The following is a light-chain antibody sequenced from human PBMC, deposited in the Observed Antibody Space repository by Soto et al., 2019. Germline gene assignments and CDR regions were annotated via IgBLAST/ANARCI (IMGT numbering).Light chain of an antibody. CDR2: GNS. CDR3: QSYDSSLSGSNV. CDR1: SSNIGAGYD. J-gene: IGLJ1*01. Sequence: QSVLTQPPSVSGAPGQRVTISCTGSSSNIGAGYDVHWYQQLPGTAPKLLIYGNSNRPSGVPDRFSGSKSGTSASLAITGLQAEDEADHYCQSYDSSLSGSNVFGTGTQLTVL. V-gene: IGLV1-40*01.